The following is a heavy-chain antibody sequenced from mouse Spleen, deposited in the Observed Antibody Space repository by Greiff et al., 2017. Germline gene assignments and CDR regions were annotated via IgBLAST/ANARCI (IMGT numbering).Heavy chain of an antibody. CDR2: IDPNSGGT. Sequence: KESCKASGYTFTSYWMHWGKQRPGRGLEWIGRIDPNSGGTKYNEKFKSKATLTVDKPSSTAYMQLSSLTSEDSAVYYCARGGYYGSSYAMDYWGQGTSVTVSS. V-gene: IGHV1-72*01. CDR3: ARGGYYGSSYAMDY. D-gene: IGHD1-1*01. CDR1: GYTFTSYW. J-gene: IGHJ4*01.